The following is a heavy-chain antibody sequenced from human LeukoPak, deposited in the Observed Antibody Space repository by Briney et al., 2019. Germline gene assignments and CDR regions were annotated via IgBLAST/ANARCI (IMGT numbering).Heavy chain of an antibody. V-gene: IGHV1-2*02. CDR3: ARDLAVSDLDY. Sequence: ASVKASYKASRYTFTGYYMHWVRQAPGQGLEWMGWIKPNSGGTNYAQKFQGRVTMTRDTSISTAYMELSRLRSDDTAVYYCARDLAVSDLDYWGQGTLVTVSS. CDR1: RYTFTGYY. CDR2: IKPNSGGT. D-gene: IGHD6-19*01. J-gene: IGHJ4*02.